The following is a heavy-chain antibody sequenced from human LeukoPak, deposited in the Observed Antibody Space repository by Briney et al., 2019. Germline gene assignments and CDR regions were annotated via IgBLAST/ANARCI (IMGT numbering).Heavy chain of an antibody. Sequence: SETLSLTCTVSGGSISSYYWTWIRQPPGKGLEWIGYIYYTGTTNYNPSLKSRVTISVDTSKNQFSLKLSSVTAADTAVYYCARSYSSSGYYYYGMDLWGQGTTVTVSS. D-gene: IGHD6-6*01. J-gene: IGHJ6*02. V-gene: IGHV4-59*01. CDR2: IYYTGTT. CDR1: GGSISSYY. CDR3: ARSYSSSGYYYYGMDL.